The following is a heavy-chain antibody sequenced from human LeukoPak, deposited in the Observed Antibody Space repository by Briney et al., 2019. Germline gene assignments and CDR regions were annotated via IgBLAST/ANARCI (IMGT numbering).Heavy chain of an antibody. D-gene: IGHD3-10*01. Sequence: PSETLSLTCDVSGDSFGTYHWSWIRQPPGKGLEWIGDISQNEATMYNWSLKSRVTMSMDTSKNQFSLVLTSVSAADAAVYYCARSHYYAPRGHLVAFDIWGQGTKVTVSS. CDR1: GDSFGTYH. CDR3: ARSHYYAPRGHLVAFDI. V-gene: IGHV4-34*01. CDR2: ISQNEAT. J-gene: IGHJ3*02.